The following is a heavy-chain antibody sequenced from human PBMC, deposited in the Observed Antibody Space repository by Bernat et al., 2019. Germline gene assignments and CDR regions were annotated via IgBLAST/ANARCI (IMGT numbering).Heavy chain of an antibody. D-gene: IGHD3/OR15-3a*01. CDR2: ISYDGSNK. CDR1: GFTFSSYA. CDR3: AREGDWSQYYYYYGMDV. V-gene: IGHV3-30-3*01. Sequence: QVQLVESGGGVVQPGRSLRLSCAASGFTFSSYAMHWVRQAPGKGLEWVAVISYDGSNKYYADSVKGRFTISRDNSKNTLYLQMNSLRAEDTAVYYCAREGDWSQYYYYYGMDVWGQGTTVTVSS. J-gene: IGHJ6*02.